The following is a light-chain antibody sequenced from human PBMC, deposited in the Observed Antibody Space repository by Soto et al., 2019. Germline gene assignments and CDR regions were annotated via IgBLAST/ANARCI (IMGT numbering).Light chain of an antibody. CDR3: QEDNSAPLT. Sequence: DIQMTQSPSSLAASVGDRVTITCRSSQGISNYLSWYQQKPGKVPKLLIYAASTLQSGVPSRFRGSASGTDVALAISRLEREDVATYYCQEDNSAPLTSGGGTRVEIK. CDR1: QGISNY. V-gene: IGKV1-27*01. J-gene: IGKJ4*02. CDR2: AAS.